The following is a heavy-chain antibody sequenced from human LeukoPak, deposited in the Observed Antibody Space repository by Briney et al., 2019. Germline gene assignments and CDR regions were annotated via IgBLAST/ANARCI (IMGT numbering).Heavy chain of an antibody. CDR3: VGDFDY. J-gene: IGHJ4*02. V-gene: IGHV3-30*02. CDR1: GLTFSNYG. D-gene: IGHD3-16*01. CDR2: IRYDARNR. Sequence: PGGSLRLSCAASGLTFSNYGMHWVRQAPGKGLKWVAFIRYDARNRYYADSVKGRFTISRDNSENTLYLQMNRLGLEDTAVYYCVGDFDYWGQGTLVTVSS.